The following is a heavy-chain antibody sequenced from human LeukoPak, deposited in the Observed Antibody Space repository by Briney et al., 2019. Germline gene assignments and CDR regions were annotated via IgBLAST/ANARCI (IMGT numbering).Heavy chain of an antibody. J-gene: IGHJ6*02. D-gene: IGHD3-10*01. CDR1: GYSFTSYW. CDR3: ARQEYYGSGSYSHYYYYGMDV. Sequence: GESLKISCKGSGYSFTSYWIGWVRQMPGKGLEWMGIIYPGDSDTRYSPSFQGQVTISADKSISTAYLQWSSLKASDTAMYYCARQEYYGSGSYSHYYYYGMDVWGQGTTVTVSS. CDR2: IYPGDSDT. V-gene: IGHV5-51*01.